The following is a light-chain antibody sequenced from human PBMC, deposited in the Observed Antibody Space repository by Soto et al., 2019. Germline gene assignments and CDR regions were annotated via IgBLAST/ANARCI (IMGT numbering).Light chain of an antibody. CDR1: QSVGSSY. Sequence: EIVWTQSPGTLSLSPGERATLSCRASQSVGSSYLAWYQQKPGQAPRLLIYGASTRATGIPDRFSGSGSGTDFTLTISRLEPEDFAVYYCQQYGSSPLTFGGGTKVEIK. J-gene: IGKJ4*01. CDR3: QQYGSSPLT. V-gene: IGKV3-20*01. CDR2: GAS.